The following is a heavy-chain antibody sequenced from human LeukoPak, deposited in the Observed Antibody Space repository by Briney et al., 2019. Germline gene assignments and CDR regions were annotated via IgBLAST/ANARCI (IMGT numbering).Heavy chain of an antibody. CDR2: INPNSGGT. D-gene: IGHD2-21*01. V-gene: IGHV1-2*02. CDR3: ARADRLDGAPYLIGP. CDR1: GYTFTDYY. Sequence: ASVKVSCKTSGYTFTDYYLHWVRQAPGQGLEWMGWINPNSGGTSSAQKFQGRFTMTRDTSITTVYMEVAWLTSEDTAIYYYARADRLDGAPYLIGPWGQGTLVTVSS. J-gene: IGHJ5*02.